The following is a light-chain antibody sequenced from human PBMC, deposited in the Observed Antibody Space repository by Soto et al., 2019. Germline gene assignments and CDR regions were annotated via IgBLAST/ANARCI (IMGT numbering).Light chain of an antibody. CDR3: QQYKSYPLS. CDR2: DAS. V-gene: IGKV1-9*01. Sequence: DIQLTQSPSSLSASVGDRVTITCRASQDISSSLAWYQQKPGKAPKLLIFDASSLQSGVPPRFSGSGSGTEFTLTINSLQPDDVASYYCQQYKSYPLSFGGGTKVDIK. J-gene: IGKJ4*01. CDR1: QDISSS.